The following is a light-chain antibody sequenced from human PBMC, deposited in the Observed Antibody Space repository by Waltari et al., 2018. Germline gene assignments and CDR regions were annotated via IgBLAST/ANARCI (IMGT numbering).Light chain of an antibody. CDR1: QSVKNN. J-gene: IGKJ4*01. Sequence: DIQMTQSPSPLSASVGARVTFTCRASQSVKNNLAWYQHNPGKAPKCLIHKASRLESGVPSRFSGSGFGTEFAFTISSLQPDDFATYYCQEYDSLPVTFGGGTKVEMK. CDR2: KAS. V-gene: IGKV1-5*03. CDR3: QEYDSLPVT.